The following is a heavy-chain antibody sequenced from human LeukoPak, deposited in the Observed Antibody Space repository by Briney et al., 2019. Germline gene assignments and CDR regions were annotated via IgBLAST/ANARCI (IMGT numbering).Heavy chain of an antibody. CDR1: GFTFSSYS. V-gene: IGHV3-21*01. CDR2: ISSSSSYI. Sequence: GGSLRLSCAASGFTFSSYSMNWVRQAPGKGLEWVSSISSSSSYIYYADSMKGRFTISRDNAKNSLYLQMNSLRAEDTAVYYCARDSDLITMIVVVPYQQDYFDYWGQGTLVTVSS. D-gene: IGHD3-22*01. J-gene: IGHJ4*02. CDR3: ARDSDLITMIVVVPYQQDYFDY.